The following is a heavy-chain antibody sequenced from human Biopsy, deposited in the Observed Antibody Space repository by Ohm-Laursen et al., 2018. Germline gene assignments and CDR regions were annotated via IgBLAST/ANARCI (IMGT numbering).Heavy chain of an antibody. CDR3: ARRTWDN. CDR2: IKSVGSWT. V-gene: IGHV3-74*01. CDR1: GFTFTAYW. Sequence: SLRLSCAASGFTFTAYWMYWVRQVPGKGLVWVSHIKSVGSWTNYADSVKGRFTISRDNSKNTLYLQMNSLKADDTAVYYCARRTWDNWGLGTLITVSS. J-gene: IGHJ4*02.